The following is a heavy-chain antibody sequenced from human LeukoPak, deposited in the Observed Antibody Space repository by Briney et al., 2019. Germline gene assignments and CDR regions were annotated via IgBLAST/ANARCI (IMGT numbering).Heavy chain of an antibody. J-gene: IGHJ4*02. Sequence: ASVKVSCKVSGYTFTDYYMHWVQQAPGKGLEWMGLVDPEDGETIYAEKFQGRVTITADTSTDTAYMELSSLRSEDTAVYYCATAWELPLFDHWGQGTLVTVSS. D-gene: IGHD1-26*01. CDR2: VDPEDGET. CDR3: ATAWELPLFDH. V-gene: IGHV1-69-2*01. CDR1: GYTFTDYY.